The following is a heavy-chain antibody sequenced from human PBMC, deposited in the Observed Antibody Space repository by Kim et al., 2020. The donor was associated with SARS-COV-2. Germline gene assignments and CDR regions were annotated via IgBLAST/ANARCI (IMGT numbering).Heavy chain of an antibody. CDR2: IKHDGSEK. V-gene: IGHV3-7*03. Sequence: GGSRRLSCAASGFTFSSYWMSWVRQAPGKGLEWVANIKHDGSEKNYVDSVKGRFTISRDNAKNSLYLQMNSLRAEDTAVYYCAREVKGFQGYGDEPKELFDYWGEGTLVTVSS. CDR1: GFTFSSYW. D-gene: IGHD4-17*01. J-gene: IGHJ4*02. CDR3: AREVKGFQGYGDEPKELFDY.